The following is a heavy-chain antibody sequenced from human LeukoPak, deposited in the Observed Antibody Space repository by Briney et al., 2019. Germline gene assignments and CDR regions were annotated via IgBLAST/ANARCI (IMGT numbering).Heavy chain of an antibody. CDR1: GFTFSSYA. D-gene: IGHD6-13*01. Sequence: GSLVLSCAASGFTFSSYAMSGVRQAPGKGLEGVSAISGSGDSTYYGDSVKGRFTISRDNSKNTLYLQMNSLRAEDTAVYYCAKTRPLDSSSWSHGDYWGQGTLVTVSS. CDR2: ISGSGDST. J-gene: IGHJ4*02. V-gene: IGHV3-23*01. CDR3: AKTRPLDSSSWSHGDY.